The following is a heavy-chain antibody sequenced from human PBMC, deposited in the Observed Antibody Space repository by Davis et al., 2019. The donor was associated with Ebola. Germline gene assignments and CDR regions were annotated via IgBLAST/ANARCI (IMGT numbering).Heavy chain of an antibody. Sequence: GESPKLSCAASGFTFSSYSMNWVRQAPGKGLEWVSSISSSSSYIYYADSVKGRFTISRDNAKNSLYLQMNSLRAEDTAVYYCARVRYCGGDCSRQYYYGMDVWGKGTTVTVSS. CDR2: ISSSSSYI. D-gene: IGHD2-21*02. CDR1: GFTFSSYS. CDR3: ARVRYCGGDCSRQYYYGMDV. J-gene: IGHJ6*04. V-gene: IGHV3-21*01.